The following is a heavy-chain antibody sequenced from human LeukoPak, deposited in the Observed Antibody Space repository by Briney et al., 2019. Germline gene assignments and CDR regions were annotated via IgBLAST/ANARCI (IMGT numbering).Heavy chain of an antibody. D-gene: IGHD6-6*01. CDR3: ARGPNSNWSGLDF. CDR1: GFSFSGHW. Sequence: GSLRLSCTASGFSFSGHWMHWARQLPGKGLVGVSRISPTGSTTSYADSVKGRFTVSRDNAKNTLYLQVNNLRAEDTAVYYCARGPNSNWSGLDFWGQGTLLTVSS. V-gene: IGHV3-74*01. J-gene: IGHJ4*02. CDR2: ISPTGSTT.